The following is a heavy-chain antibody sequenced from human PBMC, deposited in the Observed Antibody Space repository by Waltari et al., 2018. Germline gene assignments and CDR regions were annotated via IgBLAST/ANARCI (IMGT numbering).Heavy chain of an antibody. CDR1: GGSFSGYY. Sequence: QVQLQQWGAGLLKPSETLSLTCAVYGGSFSGYYWSWIRQPPGKGLEWIGEINHSGSTNDNPSLKSRVTISVDTSKNQFSLKLSSVTAADTAVYYCARGQLGYCSGGSCIGDEWFDPWGQGTLVTVSS. V-gene: IGHV4-34*01. J-gene: IGHJ5*02. CDR3: ARGQLGYCSGGSCIGDEWFDP. CDR2: INHSGST. D-gene: IGHD2-15*01.